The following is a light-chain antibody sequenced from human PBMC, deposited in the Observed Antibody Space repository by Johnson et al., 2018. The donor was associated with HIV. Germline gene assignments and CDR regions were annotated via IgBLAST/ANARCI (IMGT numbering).Light chain of an antibody. V-gene: IGLV1-51*01. CDR3: GAWDSTLNAYV. CDR2: DNN. CDR1: SSNIENDY. J-gene: IGLJ1*01. Sequence: QSVLTQPPSVSAAPGEKVNISCSRSSSNIENDYVSWYQQLPGTAPKLLIYDNNKRPSGIPDRFSGSKSGPSATLGITGLQTGDEGDYFCGAWDSTLNAYVFGTGTKVTVL.